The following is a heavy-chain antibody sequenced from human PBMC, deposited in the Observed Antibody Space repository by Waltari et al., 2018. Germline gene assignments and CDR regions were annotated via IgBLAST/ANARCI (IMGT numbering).Heavy chain of an antibody. J-gene: IGHJ2*01. D-gene: IGHD2-21*01. V-gene: IGHV3-23*02. CDR2: LSGSGGRT. Sequence: EVQLLESGGGSVQPGGALRLSCAASGFTFYHYAMTWVRQAPGKGLVWVSLLSGSGGRTYYGDSVKGRFVITRDSSLHSFSVPLHIVSDLVMSFSACVLAFIFYCFYFSLCFLVPLVIVSS. CDR3: VLAFIFYCFYFSL. CDR1: GFTFYHYA.